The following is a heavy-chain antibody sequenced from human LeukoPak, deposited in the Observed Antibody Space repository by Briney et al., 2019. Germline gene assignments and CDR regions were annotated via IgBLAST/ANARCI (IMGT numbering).Heavy chain of an antibody. Sequence: PGGSLRLSCAASGFTFSSYAMHWVRQAPGKGLEWVAVISYDGSNKYYADSVKGRFTISRDNSKNTLYLQMNSLRAEDTAVYYCARLSGDQLLGGDYYMDVWGKGTTVTISS. D-gene: IGHD2-2*01. CDR1: GFTFSSYA. CDR3: ARLSGDQLLGGDYYMDV. CDR2: ISYDGSNK. J-gene: IGHJ6*03. V-gene: IGHV3-30*04.